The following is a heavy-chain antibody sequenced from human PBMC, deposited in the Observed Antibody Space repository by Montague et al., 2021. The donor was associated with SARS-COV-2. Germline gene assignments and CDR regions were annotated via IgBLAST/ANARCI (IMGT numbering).Heavy chain of an antibody. CDR1: GGSISSSY. V-gene: IGHV4-59*01. D-gene: IGHD3-10*01. Sequence: SETLSLTCSVPGGSISSSYWSWIRQPPGMGLEWIGYIFRSGATNYNPPLKSRVIISLDTSKSQFSLRLSSVTAADTAIYYCARTSRGSRYFYGVDVWGQGTTVTVSS. CDR2: IFRSGAT. CDR3: ARTSRGSRYFYGVDV. J-gene: IGHJ6*02.